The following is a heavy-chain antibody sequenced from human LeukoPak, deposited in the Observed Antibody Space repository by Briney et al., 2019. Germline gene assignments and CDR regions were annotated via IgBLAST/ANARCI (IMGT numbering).Heavy chain of an antibody. CDR2: VSGDGDTT. Sequence: GGSLRLSCAAPGFNFRDFSMHWVRQVPGKGLEWVSLVSGDGDTTHYADSVRGRFTISRDNNKNSLFLQMNSLRVEDTAFYYCAKGNNSLSFNFDYWGQGALVTVSS. CDR1: GFNFRDFS. D-gene: IGHD2/OR15-2a*01. J-gene: IGHJ4*02. CDR3: AKGNNSLSFNFDY. V-gene: IGHV3-43*02.